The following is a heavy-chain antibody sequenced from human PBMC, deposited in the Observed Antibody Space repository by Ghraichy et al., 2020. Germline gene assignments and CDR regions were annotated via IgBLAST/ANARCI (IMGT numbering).Heavy chain of an antibody. J-gene: IGHJ6*02. CDR2: VGVNGFDT. CDR1: GFTFNNYA. V-gene: IGHV3-23*01. Sequence: GGSLRLSCAASGFTFNNYAMSWVRQAPGKGLEWVSGVGVNGFDTHYGDPVRGRFIISRDNSKNTLYLQRNSLRVDDTAVYYCAKESGYCTGGDCYATHQFYYGMDVWGQGTTVTVSS. CDR3: AKESGYCTGGDCYATHQFYYGMDV. D-gene: IGHD2-8*02.